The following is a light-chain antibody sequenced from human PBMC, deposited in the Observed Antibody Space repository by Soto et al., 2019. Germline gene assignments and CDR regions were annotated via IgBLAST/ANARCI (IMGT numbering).Light chain of an antibody. CDR1: SSDVGSYNL. J-gene: IGLJ1*01. CDR2: EGS. Sequence: HSALTQPASVSGSPGQSITISCTGTSSDVGSYNLVSWYQQHPGKAPKVMIYEGSKRPSGVSHRFSGSKSGNTASLTISGLQAEDEADYHCCSYAGGSTYVFGSGTKLTVL. CDR3: CSYAGGSTYV. V-gene: IGLV2-23*01.